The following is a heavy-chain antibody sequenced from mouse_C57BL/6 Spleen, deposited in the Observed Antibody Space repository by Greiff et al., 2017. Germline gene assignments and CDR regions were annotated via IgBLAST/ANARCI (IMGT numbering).Heavy chain of an antibody. J-gene: IGHJ3*01. CDR1: GYTFTDYY. V-gene: IGHV1-19*01. D-gene: IGHD3-2*02. CDR2: INPYNGGT. Sequence: SGPVLVKPGASVKMSCKASGYTFTDYYMNWVKQSDGKSLEWIGVINPYNGGTSYNQKFKGKATLTVDKSSSTAYMELNSLTSEDSAVYYLARQAFAYWGQGTLVTVSA. CDR3: ARQAFAY.